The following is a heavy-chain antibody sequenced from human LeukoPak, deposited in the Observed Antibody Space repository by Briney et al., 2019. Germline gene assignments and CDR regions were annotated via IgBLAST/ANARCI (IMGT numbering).Heavy chain of an antibody. J-gene: IGHJ4*02. V-gene: IGHV3-23*01. CDR3: AKVPEF. CDR1: GFTFSNYA. CDR2: VSGSGLTA. Sequence: PGGSLRLSCAASGFTFSNYAMSWVRQAPGKGLEWVSTVSGSGLTAYYADSVQGRFAISRDNSRNTVYLEMNIVRAEYTAVYYCAKVPEFWAQGTLVTVSS.